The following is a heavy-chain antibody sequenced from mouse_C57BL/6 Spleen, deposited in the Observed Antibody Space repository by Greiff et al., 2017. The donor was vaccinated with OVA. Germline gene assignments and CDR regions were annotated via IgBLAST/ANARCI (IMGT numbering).Heavy chain of an antibody. Sequence: QVQLQQSGPELVKPGASVKISCKASGYAFSSSWMNWVKQRPGKGLEWIGRIYPGDGDTNYNGKFKGKATLTADKSSSTAYMQLSSLTSEDSAVYFCARLGSSGYLYAMDYWGQGTSVTVSS. CDR1: GYAFSSSW. CDR3: ARLGSSGYLYAMDY. J-gene: IGHJ4*01. V-gene: IGHV1-82*01. D-gene: IGHD3-2*02. CDR2: IYPGDGDT.